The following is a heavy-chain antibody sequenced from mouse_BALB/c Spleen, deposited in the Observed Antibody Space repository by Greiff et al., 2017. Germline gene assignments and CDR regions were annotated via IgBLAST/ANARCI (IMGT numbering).Heavy chain of an antibody. Sequence: VHVKQSGAELVRSGASVKLSCTASGFNIKDYYMHWVNQRPEQGLEWIGWIDPENGDTEYAPKFQGKATMTADTSSNTAYLQLSSLTSEDTAVYYCTPYYRYSMDYWGQGTSVTVSS. D-gene: IGHD2-14*01. CDR3: TPYYRYSMDY. CDR1: GFNIKDYY. J-gene: IGHJ4*01. V-gene: IGHV14-4*02. CDR2: IDPENGDT.